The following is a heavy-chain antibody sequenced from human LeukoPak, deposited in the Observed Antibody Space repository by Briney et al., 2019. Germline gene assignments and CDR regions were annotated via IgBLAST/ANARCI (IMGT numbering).Heavy chain of an antibody. J-gene: IGHJ5*02. CDR2: IYPGDSDT. Sequence: GESLKIPCKGSGYSFTSYWIGWVRQMPGKGLEWMGIIYPGDSDTRYSPSFQGQVTISADKSISTAYLQWSSLKASDTAMYYCARLHYDSSGYYAWFDPWGQGTLVTVSS. V-gene: IGHV5-51*01. D-gene: IGHD3-22*01. CDR1: GYSFTSYW. CDR3: ARLHYDSSGYYAWFDP.